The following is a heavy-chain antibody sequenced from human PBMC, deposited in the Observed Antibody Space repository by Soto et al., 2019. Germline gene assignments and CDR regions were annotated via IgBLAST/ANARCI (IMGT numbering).Heavy chain of an antibody. J-gene: IGHJ4*02. CDR3: ARHGTLYSSGWYRLPQETFYFDY. V-gene: IGHV4-59*08. CDR2: IYYSGST. Sequence: SETLSLTCTVSGGSISSYYWSWIRQPPGKGLEWIGYIYYSGSTNYNPSLKSRVTISVDTSKNQFSLKLSSVTAADTAVYYCARHGTLYSSGWYRLPQETFYFDYWGQGTLVTVSS. CDR1: GGSISSYY. D-gene: IGHD6-19*01.